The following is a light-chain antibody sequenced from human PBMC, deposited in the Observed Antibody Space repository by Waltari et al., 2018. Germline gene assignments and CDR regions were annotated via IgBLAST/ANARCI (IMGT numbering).Light chain of an antibody. CDR3: QQYDISPLT. V-gene: IGKV3-20*01. CDR2: GAS. Sequence: EIVLTQSPGPLSLSTGETATLSCRASQTGRTTDLAWYQQKPGQAPTLLIYGASSRATGIPDRFSGSGSGTDFSLTISSLEPEDFAVYYCQQYDISPLTFGGGTKVEIK. CDR1: QTGRTTD. J-gene: IGKJ4*01.